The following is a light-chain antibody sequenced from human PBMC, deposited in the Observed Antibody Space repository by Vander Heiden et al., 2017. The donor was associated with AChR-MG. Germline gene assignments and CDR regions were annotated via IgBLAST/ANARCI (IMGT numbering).Light chain of an antibody. V-gene: IGLV2-8*01. CDR3: SAFVGSNNVL. CDR2: EVR. CDR1: SSDIGAYNY. J-gene: IGLJ2*01. Sequence: QSALTQPPSASGSPGQSVTISCAGTSSDIGAYNYVSRYQQHPAKAHQLIISEVRKRPSGVPARFSGSKSGNTASLTVSGLQAEDEADYYCSAFVGSNNVLFGGGTKLTVL.